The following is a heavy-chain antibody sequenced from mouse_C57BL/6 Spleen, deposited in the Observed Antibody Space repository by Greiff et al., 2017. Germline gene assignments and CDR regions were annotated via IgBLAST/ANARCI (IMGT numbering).Heavy chain of an antibody. CDR2: IYPGDGDT. D-gene: IGHD1-1*01. CDR1: GYAFSSSW. CDR3: ARPGGSSPWFAY. J-gene: IGHJ3*01. V-gene: IGHV1-82*01. Sequence: ESGPELVKPGASVKISCKASGYAFSSSWMNWVKQRPGKGLEWIGRIYPGDGDTNYNGKFKGKATLTADKSSSTAYMQLSSLTSEDSAVYFCARPGGSSPWFAYWGQGTLVTVSA.